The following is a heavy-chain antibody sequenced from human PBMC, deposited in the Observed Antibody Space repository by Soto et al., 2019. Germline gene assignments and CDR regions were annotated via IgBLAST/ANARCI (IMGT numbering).Heavy chain of an antibody. CDR2: ISYDGSDE. CDR1: GFTFSSHG. J-gene: IGHJ4*02. Sequence: QVQLVESGGGVVQPGRSLRLSCAASGFTFSSHGMHWVRQAPGKGLEWVAVISYDGSDESYADSVKGRFTISRDNSKNTISLQMNSLRPEDTAVYYCAREQISGASGAQFDYWGQGTLVPVSS. V-gene: IGHV3-30*03. D-gene: IGHD1-26*01. CDR3: AREQISGASGAQFDY.